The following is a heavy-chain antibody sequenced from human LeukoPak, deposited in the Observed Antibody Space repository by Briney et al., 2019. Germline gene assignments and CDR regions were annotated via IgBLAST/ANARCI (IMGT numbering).Heavy chain of an antibody. CDR3: AGLEGRYSTDRFYFFDY. D-gene: IGHD6-13*01. CDR1: GGSISSLNL. V-gene: IGHV4-4*02. Sequence: PSGTLSLTCAVSGGSISSLNLWSWLRQPPGKGLEWVGEMYLDGRTNFHPSVRGRVTIFIDKPKNQLSLLLTSVTAADTAVYYCAGLEGRYSTDRFYFFDYWGQGALVTVSS. J-gene: IGHJ4*02. CDR2: MYLDGRT.